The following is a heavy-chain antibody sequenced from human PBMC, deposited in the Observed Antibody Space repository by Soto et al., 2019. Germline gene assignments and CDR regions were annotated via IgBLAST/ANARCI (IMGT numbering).Heavy chain of an antibody. CDR1: GFTFSSYG. CDR2: ISYDGSNK. Sequence: GGSLRLSCAASGFTFSSYGMHWVRQAPGKGLEWVAVISYDGSNKFYADSVKGRFTISRDNSKNTLYLQMSSLRAEDTAVYYCAKDDRELYYDFWRGSNWFDPWGQGTLVTVSS. J-gene: IGHJ5*02. V-gene: IGHV3-30*18. D-gene: IGHD3-3*01. CDR3: AKDDRELYYDFWRGSNWFDP.